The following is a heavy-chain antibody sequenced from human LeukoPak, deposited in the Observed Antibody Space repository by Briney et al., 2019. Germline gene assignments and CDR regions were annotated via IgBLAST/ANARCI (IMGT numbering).Heavy chain of an antibody. CDR1: GFTFHNFA. CDR2: IGSSGEFT. Sequence: PGGSLRLSCAASGFTFHNFAMSWVRQAPGKGLEWVSSIGSSGEFTFYADSVKGRFTIFRDNSRYTLYLQMNSLRAEDAAMYYCVKDRPNYYESNGDYYKRDGDFWGQGTLVTVSA. V-gene: IGHV3-23*01. D-gene: IGHD3-22*01. J-gene: IGHJ4*02. CDR3: VKDRPNYYESNGDYYKRDGDF.